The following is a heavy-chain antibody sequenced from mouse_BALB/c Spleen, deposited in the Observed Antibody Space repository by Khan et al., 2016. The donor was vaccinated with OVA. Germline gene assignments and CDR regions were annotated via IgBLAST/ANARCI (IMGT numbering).Heavy chain of an antibody. J-gene: IGHJ3*01. CDR1: GYTFTSYW. CDR2: INPTTGYT. D-gene: IGHD2-4*01. V-gene: IGHV1-7*01. CDR3: ARSPTMITQFSY. Sequence: QVQLQQSGAELAKPGASVTMSCKASGYTFTSYWMHWVKQRPGQGLEWIGFINPTTGYTEYNQKFKDKATLTADKSSSTAYMQLSSLTSEDSAVYYCARSPTMITQFSYWGQGTLVTVSA.